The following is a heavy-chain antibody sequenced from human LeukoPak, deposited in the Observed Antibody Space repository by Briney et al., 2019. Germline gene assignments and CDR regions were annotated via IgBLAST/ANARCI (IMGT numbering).Heavy chain of an antibody. Sequence: GGSLRLSCAASGFTFSDYYMSWIRQAPGKGLEWVSYISSSGSTIYYPDSVKGRFTISRDKAKNSLYLQLHRLRADDTAVYYCARGDYGDSRFDIWGEGKMVTVS. CDR2: ISSSGSTI. D-gene: IGHD4-17*01. J-gene: IGHJ3*02. CDR1: GFTFSDYY. V-gene: IGHV3-11*04. CDR3: ARGDYGDSRFDI.